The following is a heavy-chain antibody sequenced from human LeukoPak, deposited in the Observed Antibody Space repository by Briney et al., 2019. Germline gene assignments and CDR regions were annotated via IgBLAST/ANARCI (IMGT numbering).Heavy chain of an antibody. D-gene: IGHD7-27*01. J-gene: IGHJ4*02. Sequence: EGSLRLSCAASGFTFSTYTMYWVRHPPGKRLEWVSIIGNSGGGIHYADSVRGRFTISRDNSKNALYLQMNSLRVEDTAVYYCAIDPNWGTHSWGQGVLVTVSS. CDR1: GFTFSTYT. CDR2: IGNSGGGI. CDR3: AIDPNWGTHS. V-gene: IGHV3-23*01.